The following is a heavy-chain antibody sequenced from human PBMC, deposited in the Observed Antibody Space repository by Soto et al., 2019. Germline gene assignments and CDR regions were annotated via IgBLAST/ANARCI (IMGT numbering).Heavy chain of an antibody. J-gene: IGHJ3*02. D-gene: IGHD3-22*01. CDR2: IYTSGST. CDR1: GGSISGYY. CDR3: ARVSNYSDSYGYSAAGFDT. Sequence: PSETLSLTCTVSGGSISGYYWSWIRQPAGKGLECIGRIYTSGSTDYNPSLKSRVTMSVETSKNQFSLKLSSVTAADTAVYYCARVSNYSDSYGYSAAGFDTWGQGTMVTVSS. V-gene: IGHV4-4*07.